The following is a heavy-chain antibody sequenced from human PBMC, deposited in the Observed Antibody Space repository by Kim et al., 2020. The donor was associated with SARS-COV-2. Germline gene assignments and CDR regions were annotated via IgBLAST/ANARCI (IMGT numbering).Heavy chain of an antibody. Sequence: SETLSLTCAVYGGSFSGYYWSWIRKPPGKGLEWIGEINHSGSTNYNPSLKSRVTISVDTSKNQFSLKLSSVTAADTAVYYCARAPDGDYVDYWGQGTLVTVSS. CDR1: GGSFSGYY. CDR2: INHSGST. V-gene: IGHV4-34*01. CDR3: ARAPDGDYVDY. D-gene: IGHD4-17*01. J-gene: IGHJ4*02.